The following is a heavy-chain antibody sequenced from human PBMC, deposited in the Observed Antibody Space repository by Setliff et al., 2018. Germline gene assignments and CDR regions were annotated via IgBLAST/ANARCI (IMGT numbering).Heavy chain of an antibody. Sequence: PGGSLRLSCAASGFTFSSYAMSWVRQAPGKGLEWVSAISGSGGSTYSADSVKGRFTISRDNPKNTLFLQMNSLRAEDTAVYYCAKDRYCGGGSCLKDFEYWGQGTLVTVSS. J-gene: IGHJ4*02. CDR2: ISGSGGST. D-gene: IGHD2-15*01. CDR1: GFTFSSYA. V-gene: IGHV3-23*01. CDR3: AKDRYCGGGSCLKDFEY.